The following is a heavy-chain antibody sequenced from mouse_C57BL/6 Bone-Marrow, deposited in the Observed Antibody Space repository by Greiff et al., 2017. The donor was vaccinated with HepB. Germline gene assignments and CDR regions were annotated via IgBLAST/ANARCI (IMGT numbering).Heavy chain of an antibody. D-gene: IGHD1-1*01. J-gene: IGHJ3*01. V-gene: IGHV1-9*01. CDR1: GYTFTGYW. Sequence: QVQLQQSGAELMKPGASVKLSCKATGYTFTGYWIEWVKQRPGHGLEWIGEILPVSGSTNYNEKFKGKATFTADASSNTAYMKLSSLTTEDSAIYYCARDYYGSRELGYWGQGTLVTVSA. CDR2: ILPVSGST. CDR3: ARDYYGSRELGY.